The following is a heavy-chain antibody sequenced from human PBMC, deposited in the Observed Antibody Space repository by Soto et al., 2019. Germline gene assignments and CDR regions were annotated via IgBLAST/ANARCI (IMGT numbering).Heavy chain of an antibody. D-gene: IGHD3-22*01. Sequence: GASVKVSCKASGYTFTGYYMHWVRQAPGQGLEWMGWINPNSGGTNYAQKFQGRVTMTRDTSISTAYMELSRLRSDDTAVYYCARVRPNYDSRPSFDYWGQGTLVTVSS. CDR1: GYTFTGYY. CDR2: INPNSGGT. CDR3: ARVRPNYDSRPSFDY. V-gene: IGHV1-2*02. J-gene: IGHJ4*02.